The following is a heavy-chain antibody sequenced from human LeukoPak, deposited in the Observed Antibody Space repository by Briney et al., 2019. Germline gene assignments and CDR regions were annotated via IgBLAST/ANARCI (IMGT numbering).Heavy chain of an antibody. CDR3: ARDGYSGYDY. CDR1: GFTLSSYW. Sequence: GGSLRLSCAASGFTLSSYWMSWVRQAPGKGLEWVANIKQDGSEKYYVDSVKGRFTISRDNAKNSLYLQMNSLRAEDTAVYYCARDGYSGYDYWGQGTLVTVSS. D-gene: IGHD5-12*01. V-gene: IGHV3-7*04. CDR2: IKQDGSEK. J-gene: IGHJ4*02.